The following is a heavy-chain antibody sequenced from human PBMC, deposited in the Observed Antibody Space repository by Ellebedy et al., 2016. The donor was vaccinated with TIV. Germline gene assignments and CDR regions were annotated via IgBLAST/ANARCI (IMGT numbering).Heavy chain of an antibody. V-gene: IGHV1-24*01. CDR1: GYSLIELS. D-gene: IGHD3-10*01. Sequence: AASVKVSCKVSGYSLIELSMHWMRQVPGKGLEWMGGFDPENGEITYSQKFQGRVTMTGDTPASTAYMELSSLTSEDTAMYYCARGSAEGRAFDYWGQGTLVTVSS. J-gene: IGHJ4*02. CDR2: FDPENGEI. CDR3: ARGSAEGRAFDY.